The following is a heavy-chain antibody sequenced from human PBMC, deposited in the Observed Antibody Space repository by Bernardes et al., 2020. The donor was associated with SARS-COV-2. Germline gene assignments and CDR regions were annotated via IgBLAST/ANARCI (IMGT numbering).Heavy chain of an antibody. CDR2: IHFSGST. J-gene: IGHJ4*02. CDR1: GDSIGGGIYY. D-gene: IGHD2-2*01. CDR3: ARAVQKKDIVVVPAFSNAFNN. Sequence: SETLSLTRTVSGDSIGGGIYYWSWIRQHPGMGLEWIGYIHFSGSTYYNPSLTSRVTISLDTSKNQFSLEVTSVTAADTAVYYCARAVQKKDIVVVPAFSNAFNNWRQGTLVTISS. V-gene: IGHV4-31*03.